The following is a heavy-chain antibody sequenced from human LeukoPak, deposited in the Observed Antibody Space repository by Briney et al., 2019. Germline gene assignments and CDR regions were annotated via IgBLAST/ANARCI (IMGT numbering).Heavy chain of an antibody. CDR3: TRGRMDLDY. CDR2: IRSKAYGGTI. D-gene: IGHD2-2*03. J-gene: IGHJ4*02. V-gene: IGHV3-49*03. Sequence: PGWSLRLSCTASGFPFGDYAMSWSRQAPGKGLEWVGFIRSKAYGGTIEYAASVKGRFTFSRDDSKSIAYLQMNSLKTEDTAVYYCTRGRMDLDYWGQGTLVTVSS. CDR1: GFPFGDYA.